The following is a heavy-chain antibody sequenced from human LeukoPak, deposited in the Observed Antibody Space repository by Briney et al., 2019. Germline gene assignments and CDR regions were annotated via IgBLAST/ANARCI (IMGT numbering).Heavy chain of an antibody. CDR2: IKQDGSEK. CDR3: ARDRRNYYYYGMDV. J-gene: IGHJ6*02. D-gene: IGHD6-6*01. CDR1: GFTFSSYW. Sequence: GGSLRLSCAASGFTFSSYWMSWVRQAPGKGLEWVANIKQDGSEKYYVDSEKGRFTISRDNAKNSLYLQMNSLRAEDTAVYYCARDRRNYYYYGMDVWGQGTTVTVSS. V-gene: IGHV3-7*05.